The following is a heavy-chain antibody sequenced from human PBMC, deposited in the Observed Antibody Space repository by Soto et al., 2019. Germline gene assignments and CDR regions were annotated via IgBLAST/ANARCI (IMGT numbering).Heavy chain of an antibody. J-gene: IGHJ3*02. Sequence: GESLKISCKGFDYTFAAYWIGWVRQMPGKGLEWMGIINPGDSDVRYSPPFEGQVTISADKSINTAYLQWSSLKASDTAMYYCARNDYTKGVWYHVYDIPCPATMLTV. CDR2: INPGDSDV. CDR1: DYTFAAYW. CDR3: ARNDYTKGVWYHVYDI. V-gene: IGHV5-51*01. D-gene: IGHD2-8*01.